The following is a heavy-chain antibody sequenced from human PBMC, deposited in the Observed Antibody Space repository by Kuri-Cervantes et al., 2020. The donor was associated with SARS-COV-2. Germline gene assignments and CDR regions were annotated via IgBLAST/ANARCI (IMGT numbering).Heavy chain of an antibody. D-gene: IGHD2-15*01. Sequence: LKISCAASGFTFSSYDMHWVRQATGKGLEWVSAIGTAGDTYYPGSVKGRFTISRENAKNSLYLQMNSLRAEDTAVYYCARGDLGYCSGGSCYNWFDPWGQGTLVTVSS. CDR3: ARGDLGYCSGGSCYNWFDP. CDR1: GFTFSSYD. CDR2: IGTAGDT. V-gene: IGHV3-13*01. J-gene: IGHJ5*02.